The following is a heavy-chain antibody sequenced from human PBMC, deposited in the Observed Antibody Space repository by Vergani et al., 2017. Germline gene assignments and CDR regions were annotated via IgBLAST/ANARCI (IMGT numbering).Heavy chain of an antibody. CDR3: ARAIIPYNWNDIYYYGMDV. CDR1: GFTFSSYA. J-gene: IGHJ6*02. Sequence: EVQLLESGGGLVQPGGSLRLSCAASGFTFSSYAMSWVRQAPGKGLEWVSSISSSSSYIYYADSVKGRFTISRDNAKNSLYLQMNSLRAEDTAVYYCARAIIPYNWNDIYYYGMDVWGQGTTVTVSS. V-gene: IGHV3-21*01. CDR2: ISSSSSYI. D-gene: IGHD1-1*01.